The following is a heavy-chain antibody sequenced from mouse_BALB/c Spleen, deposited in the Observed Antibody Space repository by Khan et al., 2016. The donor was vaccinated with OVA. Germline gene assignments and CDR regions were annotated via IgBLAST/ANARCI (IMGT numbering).Heavy chain of an antibody. CDR3: ARKEVGGYVDY. J-gene: IGHJ2*01. D-gene: IGHD1-3*01. Sequence: QDQLQQSGAELARPGASVKMSCKASGNTLTTYTMHWVKQRPGQGLEWIGYINPSSVYSHYNQKFKDKATLTADKSSSTAYMQLSSLTSEDSAVYYCARKEVGGYVDYWGQGTTLTVSS. CDR2: INPSSVYS. CDR1: GNTLTTYT. V-gene: IGHV1-4*01.